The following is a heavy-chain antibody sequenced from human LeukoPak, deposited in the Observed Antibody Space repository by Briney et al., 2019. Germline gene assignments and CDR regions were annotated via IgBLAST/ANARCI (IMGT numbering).Heavy chain of an antibody. D-gene: IGHD6-13*01. V-gene: IGHV4-61*08. CDR2: IYYSGST. CDR3: ARDGTGYSSSWYVD. CDR1: GGSISSSDYY. Sequence: TSETLSLTCTVSGGSISSSDYYWSWIRQPPGKGLEWIGYIYYSGSTNYNPSLKSRVTISVDTSKNQFSLKLSSVTAADTAVYYCARDGTGYSSSWYVDWGQGTLVTVSS. J-gene: IGHJ4*02.